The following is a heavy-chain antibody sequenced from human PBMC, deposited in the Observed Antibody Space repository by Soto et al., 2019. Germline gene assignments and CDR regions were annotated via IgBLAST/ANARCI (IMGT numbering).Heavy chain of an antibody. D-gene: IGHD1-7*01. CDR1: GGSISSGGYY. Sequence: SETLSLTCTVSGGSISSGGYYWSWIRQHPGKGLEWIGYIYYSGSTYYNPSLKSRVTISVDTSKNQFSLKLSSVTAADTAVYYCARGITGTTGEEWFDPWGQGTLVTVAS. V-gene: IGHV4-31*03. CDR2: IYYSGST. CDR3: ARGITGTTGEEWFDP. J-gene: IGHJ5*02.